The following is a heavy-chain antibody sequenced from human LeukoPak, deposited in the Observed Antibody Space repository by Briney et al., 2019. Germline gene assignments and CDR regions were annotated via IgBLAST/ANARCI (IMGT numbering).Heavy chain of an antibody. CDR2: IYYSGST. D-gene: IGHD2-2*01. J-gene: IGHJ6*03. CDR3: ARGGDCSSTSCYVHYYYYYMDV. V-gene: IGHV4-59*01. Sequence: PSETLSLTCTVSGGSISSYYWSWIRQPPGKGLEWIGYIYYSGSTNYNPSLKSRVTISVDTSKNQFSLKLSSVTAADTAVYYCARGGDCSSTSCYVHYYYYYMDVWGKGTTVTVSS. CDR1: GGSISSYY.